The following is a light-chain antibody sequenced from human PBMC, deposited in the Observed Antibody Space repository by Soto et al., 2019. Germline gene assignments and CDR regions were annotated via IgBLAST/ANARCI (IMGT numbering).Light chain of an antibody. CDR2: DVT. CDR3: SSYTSISAVV. J-gene: IGLJ2*01. V-gene: IGLV2-14*03. Sequence: QSALTQPASVSGSPGQSITISCTGTSNDIGAYNYVSWYQQHTGKAPKLLIYDVTNRPSGVSNRFSGSKSGRTASLTISGLQPQDEADYYCSSYTSISAVVFGGGTKLTVL. CDR1: SNDIGAYNY.